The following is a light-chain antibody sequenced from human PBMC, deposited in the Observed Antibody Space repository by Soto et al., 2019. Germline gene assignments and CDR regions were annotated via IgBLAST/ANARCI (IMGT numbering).Light chain of an antibody. V-gene: IGKV3-20*01. CDR3: QQYGSSPTWT. CDR1: QSVSNDY. J-gene: IGKJ1*01. CDR2: GAS. Sequence: EIVMTQSPSTLSVSPGERATLSCRASQSVSNDYLAWYQQKPGQAPRLLIYGASNRATGIPDRFSGSGSGTDFTLTISRLEPEDPAVYYCQQYGSSPTWTFGQGTKVDIK.